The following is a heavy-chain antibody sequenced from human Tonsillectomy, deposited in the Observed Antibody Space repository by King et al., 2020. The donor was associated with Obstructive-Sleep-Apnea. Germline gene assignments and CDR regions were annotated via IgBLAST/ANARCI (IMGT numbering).Heavy chain of an antibody. J-gene: IGHJ4*02. V-gene: IGHV4-34*01. Sequence: VQLQQWGAGLLKPSETLSLTCAVYGGSFSDYYYNWVRQPPGKGLEWIGEINHSGRTNYNPSLKSRVTISVDTSKNQFSLKVRSVTAADTAVYYCAERGYDVLPGWGDYFAYGGRGSLVTVSS. CDR2: INHSGRT. CDR3: AERGYDVLPGWGDYFAY. D-gene: IGHD3-9*01. CDR1: GGSFSDYY.